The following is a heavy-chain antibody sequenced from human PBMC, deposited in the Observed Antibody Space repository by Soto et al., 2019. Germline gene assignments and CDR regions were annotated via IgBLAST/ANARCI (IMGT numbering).Heavy chain of an antibody. CDR3: AKESKYSNTWYYFDN. V-gene: IGHV3-23*01. D-gene: IGHD6-13*01. Sequence: EVQLLESGGGLVQPGGSLRISCAASGFIFSSFAMSWFRQAQGRGVEWVSGVSGSGGNTYYAESVKCRFTVSRDNVKKTLYLPMNSLRAEDTAVDYCAKESKYSNTWYYFDNWGQGTLVPVSS. CDR1: GFIFSSFA. J-gene: IGHJ4*02. CDR2: VSGSGGNT.